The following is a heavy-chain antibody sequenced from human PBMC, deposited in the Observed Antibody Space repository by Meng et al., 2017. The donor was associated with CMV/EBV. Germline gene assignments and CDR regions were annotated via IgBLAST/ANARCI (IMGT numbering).Heavy chain of an antibody. CDR3: ARDYAYGGNLAEYFQH. D-gene: IGHD4/OR15-4a*01. Sequence: SVKVSCKASGGTFSSYAISWVRQAPGQGLEWMGGIIPIFGTANYAQKFQGRVTITTDESTSTAYMKLSSLRSEDTAVYYCARDYAYGGNLAEYFQHWGQGTLVTVSS. CDR1: GGTFSSYA. V-gene: IGHV1-69*05. CDR2: IIPIFGTA. J-gene: IGHJ1*01.